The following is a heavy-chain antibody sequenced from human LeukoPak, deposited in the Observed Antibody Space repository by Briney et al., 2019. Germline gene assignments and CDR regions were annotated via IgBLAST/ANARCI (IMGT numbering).Heavy chain of an antibody. D-gene: IGHD5-24*01. J-gene: IGHJ4*02. CDR1: GFTFNNNW. V-gene: IGHV3-74*01. CDR3: AKEGRSLQTY. Sequence: GGSLRLSCAASGFTFNNNWMHWVRQAPGKGLVWVSRIKTDGSYTNYADSVKGRFTISRDNAKNSLYLQMNSLRVEDTAVYYCAKEGRSLQTYWGQGTLVTVSS. CDR2: IKTDGSYT.